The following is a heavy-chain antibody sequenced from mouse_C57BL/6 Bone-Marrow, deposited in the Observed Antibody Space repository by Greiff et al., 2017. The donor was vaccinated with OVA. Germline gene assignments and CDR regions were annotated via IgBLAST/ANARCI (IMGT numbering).Heavy chain of an antibody. CDR2: IYPGSGST. J-gene: IGHJ2*01. D-gene: IGHD2-3*01. Sequence: VQLQQSGAELVKPGASVKMSCKASGYTFTSYWITWVKQRPGQGLEWIGDIYPGSGSTNNNEKFKSKATLTVDTSSSTAYMQLSSLTSEDSAVYYCAREDDGYADYWGQGTTLTVSS. CDR3: AREDDGYADY. V-gene: IGHV1-55*01. CDR1: GYTFTSYW.